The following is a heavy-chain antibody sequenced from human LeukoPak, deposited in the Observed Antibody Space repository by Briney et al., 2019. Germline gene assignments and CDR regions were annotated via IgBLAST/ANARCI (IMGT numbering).Heavy chain of an antibody. D-gene: IGHD3-3*01. Sequence: SETLSLTCTVSGGSISSYCWSSIRQPPGKGLEWIGCIYYSGSTIYNPSLKSRVTISVDTSKNQFSLKLSSVTAADTAVFYCARAVADFWSGQYYFDYWGQGTLVTVST. J-gene: IGHJ4*02. CDR1: GGSISSYC. V-gene: IGHV4-59*01. CDR3: ARAVADFWSGQYYFDY. CDR2: IYYSGST.